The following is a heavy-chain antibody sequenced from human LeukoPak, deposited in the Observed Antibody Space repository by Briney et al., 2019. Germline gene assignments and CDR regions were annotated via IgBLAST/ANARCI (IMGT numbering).Heavy chain of an antibody. V-gene: IGHV1-8*01. CDR3: ARAGGSYYHSDY. Sequence: ASVKVSCKASGYTFTSYDINWVRQATGQGLGWMGWMNPNSGNTGYAQKFQGRVTMTRNTSISTAYMELSSLRSEDTAVYYCARAGGSYYHSDYWGQGTLVTVSS. CDR1: GYTFTSYD. D-gene: IGHD1-26*01. CDR2: MNPNSGNT. J-gene: IGHJ4*02.